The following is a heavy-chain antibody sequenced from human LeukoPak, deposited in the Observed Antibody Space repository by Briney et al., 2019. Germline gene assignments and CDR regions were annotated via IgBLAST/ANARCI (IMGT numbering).Heavy chain of an antibody. J-gene: IGHJ3*02. CDR2: IKEDGSEK. CDR3: ARDLQCGGDCHYDAFDI. D-gene: IGHD2-21*02. CDR1: GFTFSNYW. Sequence: QSGGSLRLSCAASGFTFSNYWLSWVRQAPGKGLEWVATIKEDGSEKYYVDSVKGRFTISRDNAKNSLYLQMNSLRAEDTSVFYCARDLQCGGDCHYDAFDIWGQGTVVTVSS. V-gene: IGHV3-7*01.